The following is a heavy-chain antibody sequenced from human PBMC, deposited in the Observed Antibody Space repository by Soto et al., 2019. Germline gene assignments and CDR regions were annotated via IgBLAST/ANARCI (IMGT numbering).Heavy chain of an antibody. D-gene: IGHD6-19*01. CDR3: ARGEKIAVAGKLSVFDI. J-gene: IGHJ3*02. CDR2: IYHSGST. Sequence: SETLSLTCAVSGYSISSGYYWGWIRQPPGKGLEWIGSIYHSGSTYYNPSLKSRVTISVDTSKNQFSLKLSSVTAADTAVYYCARGEKIAVAGKLSVFDIWGQGTMVTVSS. V-gene: IGHV4-38-2*01. CDR1: GYSISSGYY.